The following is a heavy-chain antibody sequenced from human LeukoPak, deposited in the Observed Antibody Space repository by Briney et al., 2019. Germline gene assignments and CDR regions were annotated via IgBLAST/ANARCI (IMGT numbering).Heavy chain of an antibody. J-gene: IGHJ6*02. D-gene: IGHD6-6*01. CDR2: INSDGSST. CDR3: ARDSVAARLYYYYYGMDV. CDR1: RFTFSSYW. Sequence: GGSLRLSCAASRFTFSSYWMHWVRQAPGKGLVWVSRINSDGSSTSYADSVKGRFTISRDNSKNTLYLQMNSLRAEDTAVYYCARDSVAARLYYYYYGMDVWGQGTTVTVSS. V-gene: IGHV3-74*01.